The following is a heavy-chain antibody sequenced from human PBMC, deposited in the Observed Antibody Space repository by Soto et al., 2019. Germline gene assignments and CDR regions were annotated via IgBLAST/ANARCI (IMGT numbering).Heavy chain of an antibody. CDR1: GSTFINYG. D-gene: IGHD2-21*02. V-gene: IGHV1-18*04. CDR2: ITAYNGNT. CDR3: ARDSVVVTSTPHFAFDM. J-gene: IGHJ3*02. Sequence: ASVKVSCKTSGSTFINYGINWVRQAPGQGLEWMGWITAYNGNTNYAQKFQGRVTMTTDTSTNTAYMELRSLTSDDKAVYFCARDSVVVTSTPHFAFDMWGLGTMVTVSS.